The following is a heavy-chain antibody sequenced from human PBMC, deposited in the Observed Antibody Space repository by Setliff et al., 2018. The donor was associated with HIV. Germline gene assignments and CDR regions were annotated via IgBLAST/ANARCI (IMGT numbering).Heavy chain of an antibody. CDR3: ARGGSNSWSPFDY. CDR2: INSDGSST. J-gene: IGHJ4*02. V-gene: IGHV3-74*01. Sequence: PGGSLRLSCAASGFTFSGYWMHWVRQAPGKGLVWVSRINSDGSSTTYADSVKGRFTISRDNAKNTLYLQMNSLRAEDTAVYCCARGGSNSWSPFDYWGQGTLVTVSS. D-gene: IGHD6-13*01. CDR1: GFTFSGYW.